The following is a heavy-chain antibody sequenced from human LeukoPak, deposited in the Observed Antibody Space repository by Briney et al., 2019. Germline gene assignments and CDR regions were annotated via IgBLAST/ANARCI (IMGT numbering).Heavy chain of an antibody. CDR2: MNPNSGNT. V-gene: IGHV1-8*01. D-gene: IGHD3-3*01. J-gene: IGHJ5*02. CDR1: GYTFTSYD. CDR3: ARGENYDFWSGYWFDP. Sequence: ASVKVSCKASGYTFTSYDINWVRQATGQGLEWMGWMNPNSGNTGYAQKFQGRVTMTRNTSISTAHMELSSLRSEDTAVYYCARGENYDFWSGYWFDPWGQGTLVTVSS.